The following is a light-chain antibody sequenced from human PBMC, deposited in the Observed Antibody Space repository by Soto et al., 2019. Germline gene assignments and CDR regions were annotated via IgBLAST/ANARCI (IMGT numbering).Light chain of an antibody. J-gene: IGKJ4*01. V-gene: IGKV3-11*01. CDR3: QQRSDLVT. Sequence: EIVVTQSPATLSLSPGERATLSCRASQSVSSYLAWYQQKPGQGPRLLIYDASNRATGIPGRFSGSGSGTDFTLTISILEPEDSAVYYCQQRSDLVTFGGWTKVEIK. CDR2: DAS. CDR1: QSVSSY.